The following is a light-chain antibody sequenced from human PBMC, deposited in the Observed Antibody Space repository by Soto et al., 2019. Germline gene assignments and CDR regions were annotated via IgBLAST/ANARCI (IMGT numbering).Light chain of an antibody. CDR1: QSISSW. CDR3: QRYNKYFT. CDR2: DAS. V-gene: IGKV1-5*01. Sequence: DIQRTKSPSILSVSVGDRVTITCRAGQSISSWLAWYQQKPGKAPNLLFYDASTWESGVPSRFSGSGSGTEFTLTISIMKPDDFATSSCQRYNKYFTFDQGNKVEIK. J-gene: IGKJ1*01.